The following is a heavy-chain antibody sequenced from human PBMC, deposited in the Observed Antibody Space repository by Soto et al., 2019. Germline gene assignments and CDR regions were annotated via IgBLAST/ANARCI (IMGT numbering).Heavy chain of an antibody. V-gene: IGHV3-7*02. J-gene: IGHJ4*02. CDR3: ATHPYSSGWYC. D-gene: IGHD6-13*01. CDR2: IKQDGSEK. CDR1: GFTFSSYW. Sequence: EVQLVDSGGGLVQPGGSLRLSCAASGFTFSSYWMTWVRQAPGKGLEWVANIKQDGSEKYYVDSVKGRFTISRDNAKNSLYLQMNSLRAEDTAVYYCATHPYSSGWYCWGQGTLVTVSS.